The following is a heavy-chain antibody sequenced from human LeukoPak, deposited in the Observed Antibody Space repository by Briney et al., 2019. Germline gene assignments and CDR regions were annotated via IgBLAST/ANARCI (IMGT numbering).Heavy chain of an antibody. J-gene: IGHJ4*02. CDR1: GYTFTSYG. V-gene: IGHV1-18*01. Sequence: GASANVSCKASGYTFTSYGISWVRQAPGQGLEWMGWISAYNGNTNYAQKLQGRVTMTTDTSTSTAYIELRSLRSDDTAAYYCARDDFWSGYYTRGPFDYWGQGTLVTVSS. CDR2: ISAYNGNT. D-gene: IGHD3-3*01. CDR3: ARDDFWSGYYTRGPFDY.